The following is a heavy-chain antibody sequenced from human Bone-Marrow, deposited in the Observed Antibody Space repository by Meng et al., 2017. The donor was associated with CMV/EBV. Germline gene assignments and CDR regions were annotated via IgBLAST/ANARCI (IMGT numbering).Heavy chain of an antibody. J-gene: IGHJ4*02. CDR3: ARDISEGTTTYYFDS. D-gene: IGHD4-17*01. V-gene: IGHV3-20*04. Sequence: GGSLRLSCAASGFTFDDYGMSWVRQAPGKGLEWVSGINSNSGSTAYADSVKGRFTISRDNAKNSLYLQMNSLRAEDTAFYYCARDISEGTTTYYFDSWGQGILVTVSS. CDR1: GFTFDDYG. CDR2: INSNSGST.